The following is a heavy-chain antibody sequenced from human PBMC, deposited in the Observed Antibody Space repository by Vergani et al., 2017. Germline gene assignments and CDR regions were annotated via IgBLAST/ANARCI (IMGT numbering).Heavy chain of an antibody. V-gene: IGHV1-8*01. CDR2: MNPNSGNT. D-gene: IGHD6-19*01. CDR1: GYTFTSYD. CDR3: ARGKVYSSGWYSVVWFDP. Sequence: QVQLVQSGAEVKKPGASVKVSCKASGYTFTSYDINWVRQATGQGLEWMGWMNPNSGNTGYAQQFQGRVTMTRNTSISTAYMELSSLRSEDTAVYYCARGKVYSSGWYSVVWFDPWGQGTLVTVSS. J-gene: IGHJ5*02.